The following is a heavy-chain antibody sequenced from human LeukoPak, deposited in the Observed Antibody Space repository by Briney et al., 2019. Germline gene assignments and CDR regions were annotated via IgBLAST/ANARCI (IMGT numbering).Heavy chain of an antibody. CDR1: GFTFSTYA. D-gene: IGHD4-17*01. V-gene: IGHV3-23*01. Sequence: PGGSLRLSCTASGFTFSTYAMNWVRQAPGKGLEWVSTISGSGASPYYAASVKGRFTISRANSKNTFYLQMNSLRVDDTAIYYCAKERGYGDYESFDFWGQGTLVTVSS. J-gene: IGHJ4*02. CDR3: AKERGYGDYESFDF. CDR2: ISGSGASP.